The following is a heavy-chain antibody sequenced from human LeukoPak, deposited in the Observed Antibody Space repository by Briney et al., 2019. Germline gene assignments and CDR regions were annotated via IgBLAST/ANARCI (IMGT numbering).Heavy chain of an antibody. CDR2: IKQDGRET. Sequence: GGSLRLSCAVSGFTFSGFWMSWSRQAPGKGLEWVANIKQDGRETYYVDSVKGRFTISRDNAKNSLYLQMNSLRAEDTAVYYCARDLIVGAPGEDYWGQGTLVIVSS. CDR3: ARDLIVGAPGEDY. J-gene: IGHJ4*02. V-gene: IGHV3-7*01. D-gene: IGHD1-26*01. CDR1: GFTFSGFW.